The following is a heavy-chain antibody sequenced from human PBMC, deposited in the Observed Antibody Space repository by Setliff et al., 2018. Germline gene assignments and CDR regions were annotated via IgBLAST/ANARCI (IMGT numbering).Heavy chain of an antibody. V-gene: IGHV4-38-2*02. Sequence: LSLTCTVSGYSISSGHYWGWIRQPPGKGLEWIGSISHSGSTYYNPSLRSRVTISLDTSKNQFSPKLTSVTAADTAVYYCARGQKGGYYGSGRHVDYWGQGTLVTVSS. D-gene: IGHD3-10*01. CDR2: ISHSGST. CDR3: ARGQKGGYYGSGRHVDY. CDR1: GYSISSGHY. J-gene: IGHJ4*02.